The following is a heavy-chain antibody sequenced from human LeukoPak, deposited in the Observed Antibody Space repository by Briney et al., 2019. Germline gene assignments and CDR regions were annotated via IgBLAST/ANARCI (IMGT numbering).Heavy chain of an antibody. CDR2: IYYSGST. CDR1: GGSISSSTYY. J-gene: IGHJ4*02. Sequence: PSETLSLTCTVSGGSISSSTYYWGWLPQPRGKGLEWIASIYYSGSTSYNSSLESRVTISLDTSKNQSSLKLRFVTAADMAVYYCATSTGSSNLGNWGQGTLVTVSS. V-gene: IGHV4-39*01. D-gene: IGHD6-13*01. CDR3: ATSTGSSNLGN.